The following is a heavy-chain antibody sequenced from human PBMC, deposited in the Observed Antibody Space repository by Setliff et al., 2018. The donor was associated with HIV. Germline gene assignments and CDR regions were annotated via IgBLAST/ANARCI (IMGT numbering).Heavy chain of an antibody. Sequence: ASVKVSCKASGYTFIAYGITWVRQAPGQGLEWMGWISTYNGNTNYAQKFQGRVTMTTVTSTSTAYMELRSLRSDDTAVYYCARLSIPAYYYMDVWGKGTTVTVSS. J-gene: IGHJ6*03. D-gene: IGHD2-21*01. CDR3: ARLSIPAYYYMDV. CDR2: ISTYNGNT. CDR1: GYTFIAYG. V-gene: IGHV1-18*01.